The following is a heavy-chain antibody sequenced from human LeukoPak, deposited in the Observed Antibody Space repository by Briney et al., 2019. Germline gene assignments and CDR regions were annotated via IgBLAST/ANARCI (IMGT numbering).Heavy chain of an antibody. D-gene: IGHD1-26*01. V-gene: IGHV1-18*01. J-gene: IGHJ4*02. CDR1: GGTFSSYA. CDR2: ISAYNGNT. CDR3: ARVSGSGSYYGY. Sequence: ASVKVSCKASGGTFSSYAISWVRQAPGQGLEWMGWISAYNGNTNYAQKLQGRVTMTTDTSTSTAYMELRSLRSDDTAVYYCARVSGSGSYYGYWGQGTLVTVSS.